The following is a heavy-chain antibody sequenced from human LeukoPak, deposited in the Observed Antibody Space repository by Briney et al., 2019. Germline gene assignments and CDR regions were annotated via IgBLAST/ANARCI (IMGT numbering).Heavy chain of an antibody. V-gene: IGHV4-61*02. Sequence: TSSQTLSLTCTVSGGSISSGSYYWSWIRQPGGKGLEWIGRIYTSGSTNYNPSLKSRVTISVDTSKNQFSLKLSSVTAADTAVYYGAKGSDSSGWYGKGNWFDPWGQGTLVTVSS. CDR1: GGSISSGSYY. D-gene: IGHD6-19*01. J-gene: IGHJ5*02. CDR2: IYTSGST. CDR3: AKGSDSSGWYGKGNWFDP.